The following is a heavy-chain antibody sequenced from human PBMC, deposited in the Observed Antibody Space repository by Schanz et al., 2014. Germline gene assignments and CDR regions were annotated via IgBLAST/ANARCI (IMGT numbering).Heavy chain of an antibody. V-gene: IGHV1-2*06. J-gene: IGHJ6*02. CDR3: ARVRSEDYGGMDV. CDR1: GYSFSAYY. Sequence: QVQLVQSGAELKNPGASVKVSCKASGYSFSAYYIHWMRQAPGQGLEWLGRFTHISQKFQGRVTMTTAKSISTVYMELSRLRSDDTAVYYCARVRSEDYGGMDVWGQGTTVTVSS. CDR2: FT.